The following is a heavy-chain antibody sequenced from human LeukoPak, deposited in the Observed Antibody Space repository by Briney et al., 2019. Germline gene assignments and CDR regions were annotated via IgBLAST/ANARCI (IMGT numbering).Heavy chain of an antibody. V-gene: IGHV3-23*01. Sequence: GGSLRLSCAASGFTFSSNAMSWVRQAPGKGLEWVSGISDGGITTYYADSVKGRFTISRANSKNTLYLQMNSLRVEDTAVYYCARDRPHNWFDPWGQGTLVTVSS. D-gene: IGHD6-6*01. CDR3: ARDRPHNWFDP. J-gene: IGHJ5*02. CDR1: GFTFSSNA. CDR2: ISDGGITT.